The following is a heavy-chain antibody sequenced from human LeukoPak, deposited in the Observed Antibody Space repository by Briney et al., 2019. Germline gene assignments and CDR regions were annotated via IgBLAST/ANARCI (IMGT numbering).Heavy chain of an antibody. CDR1: GFTFTNNW. Sequence: GGSLRLSCAASGFTFTNNWMHWVRQVPGKGLVWVSRINSDGSSTGYADSVKGRFTISRDNAKNSLYLQMNSLRAEDTAVYYCARAKSMDVWGQGTTVTVSS. V-gene: IGHV3-74*01. CDR3: ARAKSMDV. CDR2: INSDGSST. J-gene: IGHJ6*02.